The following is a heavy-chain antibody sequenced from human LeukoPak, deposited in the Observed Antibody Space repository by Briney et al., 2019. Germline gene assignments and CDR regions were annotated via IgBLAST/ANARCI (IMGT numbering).Heavy chain of an antibody. V-gene: IGHV3-74*01. Sequence: GGSLRLSCAASGFTFSSNWMHRARQAPGKGLVWVSRINGDETSTDYADSVKGRFMISRDNSRNTLYLQMNSLRADDTAVYYCAKDFGRKYDSKTYWGQGTLVTVSS. CDR1: GFTFSSNW. D-gene: IGHD3-22*01. J-gene: IGHJ4*02. CDR2: INGDETST. CDR3: AKDFGRKYDSKTY.